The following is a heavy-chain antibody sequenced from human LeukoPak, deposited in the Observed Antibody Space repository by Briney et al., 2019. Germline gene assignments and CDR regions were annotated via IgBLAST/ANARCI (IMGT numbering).Heavy chain of an antibody. CDR1: GGSISSSSYF. Sequence: SETLSLTCTVSGGSISSSSYFWGWIRQPPGKGLEWIGKIYYSGSTYYNPSLKSRVTISVDTSKNQFSLKLSSVTAADTAVYYCARVREWPTWFDPWGQGTLVTVSS. D-gene: IGHD2-8*01. V-gene: IGHV4-39*07. J-gene: IGHJ5*02. CDR3: ARVREWPTWFDP. CDR2: IYYSGST.